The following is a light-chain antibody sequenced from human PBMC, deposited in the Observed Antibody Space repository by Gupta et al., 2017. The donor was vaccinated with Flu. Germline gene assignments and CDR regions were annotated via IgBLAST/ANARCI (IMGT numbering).Light chain of an antibody. CDR3: QQDGSSPYT. J-gene: IGKJ2*01. CDR2: GAS. Sequence: EIVLTQSPGTLSLSPEERATLSCRASQSVSSSYLAWYQQKPGQAPRLLIYGASSRATGIPDSFSGSGSGTDFTLTISRLEPEDFAVYYCQQDGSSPYTFGQGTKLEIK. CDR1: QSVSSSY. V-gene: IGKV3-20*01.